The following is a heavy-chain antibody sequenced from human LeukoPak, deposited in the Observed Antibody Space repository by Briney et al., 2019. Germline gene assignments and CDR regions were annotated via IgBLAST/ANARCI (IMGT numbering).Heavy chain of an antibody. J-gene: IGHJ4*02. Sequence: SETPSPPRTVSGGSLSSSSFYWGWVRPPPGKGLEWIGSIYYSGSTYYNPSLKSRVTISVDTSKNQFSLKLSSVTAADTAVYYCASEPSFDYWGQGTLVTVSS. CDR3: ASEPSFDY. V-gene: IGHV4-39*07. CDR1: GGSLSSSSFY. CDR2: IYYSGST.